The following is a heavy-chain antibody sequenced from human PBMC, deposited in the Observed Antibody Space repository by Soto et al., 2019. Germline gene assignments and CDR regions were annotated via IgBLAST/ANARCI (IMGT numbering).Heavy chain of an antibody. J-gene: IGHJ4*02. CDR2: ISAYNGNT. CDR1: GYTFTSYG. CDR3: ASLYCSSTSCYPYYFDY. V-gene: IGHV1-18*04. Sequence: GVSVKVSCKASGYTFTSYGISWVRQAPGQGLEWMGWISAYNGNTNYAQKLQGRVTMTTDTSTSTAYMELRSLRSDDTAVYYCASLYCSSTSCYPYYFDYWGQRSLVTVSA. D-gene: IGHD2-2*01.